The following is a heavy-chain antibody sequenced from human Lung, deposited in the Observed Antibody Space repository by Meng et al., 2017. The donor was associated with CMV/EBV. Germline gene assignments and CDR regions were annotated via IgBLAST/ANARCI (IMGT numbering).Heavy chain of an antibody. Sequence: GSLRLSCTISGGSFSSYYCSWIRQSPGKGLEWIGYVYYSGTTNYNPSFKSRIYISIDTSKNQFSLELCSVTAADTAVYYCASALVRTVTTYYYYLYGLDVWGQGTTVXVSS. CDR1: GGSFSSYY. J-gene: IGHJ6*02. CDR3: ASALVRTVTTYYYYLYGLDV. CDR2: VYYSGTT. V-gene: IGHV4-59*01. D-gene: IGHD3-10*01.